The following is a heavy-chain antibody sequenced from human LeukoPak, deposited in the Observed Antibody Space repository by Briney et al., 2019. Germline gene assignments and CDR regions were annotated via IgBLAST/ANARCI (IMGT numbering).Heavy chain of an antibody. D-gene: IGHD3-22*01. V-gene: IGHV5-51*01. CDR2: MNPSDFEI. Sequence: GASLTLSFASSAYSFNIYLIAWVRQVPGKGLEWMGIMNPSDFEIRKSPSFQGQVTLSADQSTRTAYLEWSSLTASDTAMYYCARQSGYYAFDNWGQGTLVAVSS. CDR3: ARQSGYYAFDN. CDR1: AYSFNIYL. J-gene: IGHJ4*02.